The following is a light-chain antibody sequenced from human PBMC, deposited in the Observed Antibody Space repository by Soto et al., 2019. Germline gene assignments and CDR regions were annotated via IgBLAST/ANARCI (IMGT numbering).Light chain of an antibody. CDR3: QQYNNWPPIT. J-gene: IGKJ5*01. V-gene: IGKV3-15*01. Sequence: EIVMTQSPATLSGSSGERATLSCRASQSVSSNLAWYQQKPGQAPRLRIYGASTKATRIPARFSGSGSGTEFTLTISSLQSEDFAVYYCQQYNNWPPITFGQGTRLEIK. CDR2: GAS. CDR1: QSVSSN.